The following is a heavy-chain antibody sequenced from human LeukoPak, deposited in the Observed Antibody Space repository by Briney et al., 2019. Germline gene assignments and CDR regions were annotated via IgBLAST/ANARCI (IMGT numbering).Heavy chain of an antibody. CDR1: GGTFSSYA. Sequence: GSSVKVSCKASGGTFSSYAISWVRQAPGQGLEWMGGIISIFGTANYAQKFQGRVTITRDTSASTAYMELSSLRSEDTAVYYCARAGRSYQTIAVAGKNYYYYGMDVWGQGTTVTVSS. V-gene: IGHV1-69*05. J-gene: IGHJ6*02. CDR2: IISIFGTA. D-gene: IGHD6-19*01. CDR3: ARAGRSYQTIAVAGKNYYYYGMDV.